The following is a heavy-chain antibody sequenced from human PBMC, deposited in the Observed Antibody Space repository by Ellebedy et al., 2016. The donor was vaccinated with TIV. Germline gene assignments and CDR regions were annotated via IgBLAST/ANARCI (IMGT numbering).Heavy chain of an antibody. D-gene: IGHD6-13*01. V-gene: IGHV5-10-1*01. CDR2: IDPSDSYT. CDR1: GYSFTSYW. Sequence: KVSCKGSGYSFTSYWISWVRQMPGKGLEWMGRIDPSDSYTNYSPSFQGNVTSSADKSISTAYMQWSSLKASDTAMYYCARLGQKGYSSSWYEVGGWGQGTLVTVSS. J-gene: IGHJ4*02. CDR3: ARLGQKGYSSSWYEVGG.